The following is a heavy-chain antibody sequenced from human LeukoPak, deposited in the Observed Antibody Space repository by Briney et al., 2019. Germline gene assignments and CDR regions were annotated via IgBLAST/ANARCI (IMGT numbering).Heavy chain of an antibody. J-gene: IGHJ4*02. D-gene: IGHD3-16*02. Sequence: GGSLRLSCAASGFTFSSYEMNWVRQAPGKGLEWVSYSSSGGGTIYHADSVRGRFTISRDNAKNSLYLRMTSLRAEDTAVYYCARQKDRGVTVGSLDYWGQGTLVTVSS. CDR2: SSSGGGTI. CDR3: ARQKDRGVTVGSLDY. V-gene: IGHV3-48*03. CDR1: GFTFSSYE.